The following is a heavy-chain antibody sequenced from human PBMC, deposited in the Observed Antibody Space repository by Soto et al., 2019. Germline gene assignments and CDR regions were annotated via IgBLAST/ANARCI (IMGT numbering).Heavy chain of an antibody. D-gene: IGHD3-10*01. CDR1: NGSISSAIYY. V-gene: IGHV4-39*01. Sequence: SETMSLTCTVSNGSISSAIYYWGWIRQPPGKGLEWIGSIYHSGSTYYNPSLQGRVTISVDTSKNQFSLKLSSVTAEDTAVYFCAGQSSLVRVQVYFGEISNYNCFDLWGQGTLVPVSS. CDR2: IYHSGST. CDR3: AGQSSLVRVQVYFGEISNYNCFDL. J-gene: IGHJ5*02.